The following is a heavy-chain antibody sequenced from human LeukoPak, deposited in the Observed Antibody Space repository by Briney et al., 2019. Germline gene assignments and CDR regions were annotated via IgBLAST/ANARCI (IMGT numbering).Heavy chain of an antibody. CDR3: AKRNDFWSGPHYYYYLDV. CDR2: ISGSGGST. V-gene: IGHV3-23*01. CDR1: GFTFSSYA. Sequence: PGGSLRLSCAASGFTFSSYAMSWVRQAPGKGLEWVSAISGSGGSTYYADSVKGRFTISRDNSKNTLYLQMNSLRAEDTAVYYCAKRNDFWSGPHYYYYLDVWGKGATVTVSS. J-gene: IGHJ6*03. D-gene: IGHD3-3*01.